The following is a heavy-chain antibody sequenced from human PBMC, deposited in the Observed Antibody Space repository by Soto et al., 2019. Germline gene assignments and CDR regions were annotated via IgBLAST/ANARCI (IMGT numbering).Heavy chain of an antibody. J-gene: IGHJ3*02. Sequence: SETLSLTCXVSGGSISSGDYYWSWIRQPPGKGLEWIGYIYYSGSTYYNPSLKSRVTISVDTSKNQFSLKLSSVTAADTAVYYWARDGSYYYDSSGYDAFDISGQGTMVTVSS. CDR1: GGSISSGDYY. CDR2: IYYSGST. D-gene: IGHD3-22*01. V-gene: IGHV4-30-4*01. CDR3: ARDGSYYYDSSGYDAFDI.